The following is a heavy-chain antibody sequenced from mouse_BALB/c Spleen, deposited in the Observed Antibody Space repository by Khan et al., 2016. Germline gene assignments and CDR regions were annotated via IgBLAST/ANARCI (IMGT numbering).Heavy chain of an antibody. D-gene: IGHD1-1*01. CDR2: INPDSYTI. CDR3: ARAGYYGYLAY. CDR1: GFDFSRYW. Sequence: EVELLESGGGLVHPGGSLKLSCAASGFDFSRYWMSWVRQAPGKGLEWIGEINPDSYTINYTPSLKDKFIISRDNAKNTLYLQMSKVRSDDTALYYCARAGYYGYLAYWGQGTLVTVSA. V-gene: IGHV4-1*02. J-gene: IGHJ3*01.